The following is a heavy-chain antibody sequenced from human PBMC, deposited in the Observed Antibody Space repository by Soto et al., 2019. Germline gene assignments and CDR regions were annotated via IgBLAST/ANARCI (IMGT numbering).Heavy chain of an antibody. CDR3: ARARGSGSPLDY. V-gene: IGHV4-34*01. CDR1: GGSFSGYY. CDR2: INHSGST. Sequence: QVQLQQWGAGLLKPSETLSLTCAVYGGSFSGYYWSWIRQPPGKGLEWIGEINHSGSTNYNPSLKSRXXIXGXMSKNQFSLKLSSVTAADTAVYYCARARGSGSPLDYWGQGTLVTVSS. D-gene: IGHD3-10*01. J-gene: IGHJ4*02.